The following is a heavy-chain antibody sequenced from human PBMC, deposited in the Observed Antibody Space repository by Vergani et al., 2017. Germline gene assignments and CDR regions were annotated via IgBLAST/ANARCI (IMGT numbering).Heavy chain of an antibody. CDR2: IYGGGST. D-gene: IGHD6-19*01. Sequence: EVQLVESRGVLVQPGGSLRLSCAASAFTVSTNYMSWVRRAPGNGLEWCSLIYGGGSTYYADSVKGRFTISRDNSKNTLYLQMNSLRAEDTSVYYCARYSSGWRDSRYLDYWGQGTLVTVSS. J-gene: IGHJ4*02. V-gene: IGHV3-66*02. CDR3: ARYSSGWRDSRYLDY. CDR1: AFTVSTNY.